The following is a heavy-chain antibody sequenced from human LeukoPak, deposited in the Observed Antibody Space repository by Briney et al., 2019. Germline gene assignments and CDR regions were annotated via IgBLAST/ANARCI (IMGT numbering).Heavy chain of an antibody. CDR3: AKAQAIVTIFGVAPRRYYFGY. V-gene: IGHV3-23*01. CDR1: GFTFSSYA. CDR2: ISGSGGST. Sequence: PGGSLRLSCAASGFTFSSYAMSWVRQAPGKGLEWVSAISGSGGSTYYADSVRGRFTISRDNSKNTLYLQMNSLRAEDTAVYYCAKAQAIVTIFGVAPRRYYFGYWGQGTLVTVSS. J-gene: IGHJ4*02. D-gene: IGHD3-3*01.